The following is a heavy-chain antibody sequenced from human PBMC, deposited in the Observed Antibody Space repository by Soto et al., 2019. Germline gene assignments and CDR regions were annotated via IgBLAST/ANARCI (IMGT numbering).Heavy chain of an antibody. J-gene: IGHJ4*02. CDR1: GYTFTSYA. Sequence: QVQLVQSGAEVKKPGASVKVSCKASGYTFTSYAMHWVRQAPGQRLEWMGWINAGNGNTKYSQKFQGRVTITRDTSASTAYMELSSLRSEDTAVYYCARADSLRFGDPPAGYWGQGTLVTVSS. CDR3: ARADSLRFGDPPAGY. D-gene: IGHD3-10*01. V-gene: IGHV1-3*01. CDR2: INAGNGNT.